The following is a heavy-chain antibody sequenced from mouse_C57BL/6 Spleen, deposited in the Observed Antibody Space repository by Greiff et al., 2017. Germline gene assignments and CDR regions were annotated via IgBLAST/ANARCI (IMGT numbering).Heavy chain of an antibody. D-gene: IGHD4-1*01. Sequence: GGGLVQPKGSLKLSCAASGFTFNTYAMLWVRQAPGKGLEWVARIRSKSSNYATYYADSVKDRFTISREDSQSLLYLQMNNLKAEDTAMYYCVRDQTGCFDDWGQGTTLTVSS. CDR2: IRSKSSNYAT. V-gene: IGHV10-3*01. CDR3: VRDQTGCFDD. CDR1: GFTFNTYA. J-gene: IGHJ2*01.